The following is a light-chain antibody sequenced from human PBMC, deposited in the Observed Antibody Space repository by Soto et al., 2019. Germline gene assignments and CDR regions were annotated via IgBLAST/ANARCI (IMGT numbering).Light chain of an antibody. CDR2: GNS. CDR3: QSYDSSLSVVV. CDR1: SSNIGAGYD. V-gene: IGLV1-40*01. J-gene: IGLJ2*01. Sequence: QSVLTQPPSVSGAPGQRVTISCTGSSSNIGAGYDVHWYQQFPGTAPKLLISGNSNRPSGVPDRFSGSKSGTSASLAITGRQAEDEEDYYCQSYDSSLSVVVFGGGTKLTVL.